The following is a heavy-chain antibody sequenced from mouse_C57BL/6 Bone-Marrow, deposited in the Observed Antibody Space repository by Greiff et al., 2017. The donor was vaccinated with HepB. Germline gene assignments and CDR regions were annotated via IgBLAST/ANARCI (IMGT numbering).Heavy chain of an antibody. J-gene: IGHJ3*01. CDR1: GYTFTSYL. CDR2: IDPSDSYT. CDR3: ARGDYDDAWFAY. V-gene: IGHV1-69*01. D-gene: IGHD2-4*01. Sequence: QVQLKQPGAELVMPGASVKLSCKASGYTFTSYLMHWVKQRPGQGLEWIGEIDPSDSYTNYNQKFKGKSTLTVDKSSSTAYMQLSSLTSEDSAVYYCARGDYDDAWFAYWGQGTLVTVSA.